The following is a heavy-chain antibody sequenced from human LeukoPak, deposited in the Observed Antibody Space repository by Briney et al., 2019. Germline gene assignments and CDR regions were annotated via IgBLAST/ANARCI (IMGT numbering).Heavy chain of an antibody. CDR3: VRGLRGNYDY. CDR2: ISSTGSTI. Sequence: GGSLRLSCAASGFTFSNYEMNWVRQPPGRGLEWVSYISSTGSTIYYADSVKGRFTISRDNSKNTLYLQMNSLRAEDTAVYYCVRGLRGNYDYWGQGTLVTVSS. CDR1: GFTFSNYE. J-gene: IGHJ4*02. D-gene: IGHD1-7*01. V-gene: IGHV3-48*03.